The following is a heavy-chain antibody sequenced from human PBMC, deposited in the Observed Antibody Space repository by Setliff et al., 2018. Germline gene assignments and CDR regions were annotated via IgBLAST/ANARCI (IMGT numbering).Heavy chain of an antibody. Sequence: GASVKVSCKASGYTFTNYGITWVRQAPGQGLEWMGWINNYNTNTKYAQKLQGRVTMTTDTSTSTAYMELRSLRSDDTAVYYCARDGAYCSGGSCYSFDYWGQGTPVTVSS. CDR2: INNYNTNT. CDR3: ARDGAYCSGGSCYSFDY. V-gene: IGHV1-18*01. CDR1: GYTFTNYG. D-gene: IGHD2-15*01. J-gene: IGHJ4*02.